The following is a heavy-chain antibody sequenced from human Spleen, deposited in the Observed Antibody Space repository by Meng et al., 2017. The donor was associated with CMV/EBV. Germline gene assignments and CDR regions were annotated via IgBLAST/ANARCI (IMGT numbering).Heavy chain of an antibody. D-gene: IGHD6-13*01. Sequence: CAGSGGSISSSNWWSWVRQPPEKGLEWIGEVYHSGATNYNPSLKSRVTISVDKSKNQFSLKLSSVTAADTAVYYCARDTPPRGSWYPWGQGTLVTVSS. V-gene: IGHV4-4*02. J-gene: IGHJ5*02. CDR1: GGSISSSNW. CDR3: ARDTPPRGSWYP. CDR2: VYHSGAT.